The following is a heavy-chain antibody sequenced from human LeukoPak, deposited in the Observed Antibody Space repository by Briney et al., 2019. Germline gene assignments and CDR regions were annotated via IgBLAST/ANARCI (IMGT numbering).Heavy chain of an antibody. Sequence: SETLSLTCAVYGGSFSGYYWSWIRQPPGKGLEWIGEINHSGSTNYNPSLKSRVTISVDTSKNQFSLKLSSVTAADTAVYYCARAHRYCGGGSCSKPPGYWGQGTLVTVSS. V-gene: IGHV4-34*01. CDR1: GGSFSGYY. CDR3: ARAHRYCGGGSCSKPPGY. J-gene: IGHJ4*02. D-gene: IGHD2-15*01. CDR2: INHSGST.